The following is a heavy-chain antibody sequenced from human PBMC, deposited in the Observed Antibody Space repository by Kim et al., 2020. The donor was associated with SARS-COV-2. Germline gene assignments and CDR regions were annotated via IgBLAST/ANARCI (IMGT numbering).Heavy chain of an antibody. CDR3: ARGGPDYGDYETGGMDV. Sequence: SETLSLTCAVSGGSISSSNWWSWVRQPPGKGLEWIGEIYHSGSTNYNPSLKSRVTISVDKSKNQFSLKLSSVTAADTAVYYCARGGPDYGDYETGGMDVWGQGTTVTVSS. CDR1: GGSISSSNW. V-gene: IGHV4-4*02. J-gene: IGHJ6*02. D-gene: IGHD4-17*01. CDR2: IYHSGST.